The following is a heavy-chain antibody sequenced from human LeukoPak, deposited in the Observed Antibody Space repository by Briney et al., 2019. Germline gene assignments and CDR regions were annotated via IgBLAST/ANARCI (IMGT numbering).Heavy chain of an antibody. CDR2: IDPSDSYT. Sequence: GESLKISCKGSGYSFTSYWISWVRQMPGKGLEWMGRIDPSDSYTNYSPSFQGHVTISADKSISTAYLQWSSLKASDTAVYYCARRSYYDILTGYYSAWDFDYWGQGTLVTVSS. CDR1: GYSFTSYW. J-gene: IGHJ4*02. D-gene: IGHD3-9*01. V-gene: IGHV5-10-1*01. CDR3: ARRSYYDILTGYYSAWDFDY.